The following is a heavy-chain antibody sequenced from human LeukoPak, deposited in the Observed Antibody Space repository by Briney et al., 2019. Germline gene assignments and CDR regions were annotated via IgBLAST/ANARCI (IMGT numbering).Heavy chain of an antibody. CDR3: ARSKYYYDSSPYYLFDY. CDR2: IYPGDSNT. V-gene: IGHV5-51*01. Sequence: GESLKISCKGSGYSFASYWIGWVRRMPGKGLEWMGIIYPGDSNTKYSPSFQGQVTFSADKSSSTAYLQWFSLRASDTAMYYCARSKYYYDSSPYYLFDYWGQGTLVTVSS. J-gene: IGHJ4*02. D-gene: IGHD3-22*01. CDR1: GYSFASYW.